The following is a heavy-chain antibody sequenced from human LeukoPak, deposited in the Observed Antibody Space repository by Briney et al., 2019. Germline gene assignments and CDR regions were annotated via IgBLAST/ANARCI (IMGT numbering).Heavy chain of an antibody. J-gene: IGHJ6*04. Sequence: PGGSLRLSCAASGFTFSSYSMNWVRQAPGKGLEWVSSISSSSSYIYYADSVKGRLTISRDNAKNSLYLQMNSLRAEDTAVYYCAELGITMIGGVWGKGTTVTISS. V-gene: IGHV3-21*01. CDR3: AELGITMIGGV. CDR2: ISSSSSYI. D-gene: IGHD3-10*02. CDR1: GFTFSSYS.